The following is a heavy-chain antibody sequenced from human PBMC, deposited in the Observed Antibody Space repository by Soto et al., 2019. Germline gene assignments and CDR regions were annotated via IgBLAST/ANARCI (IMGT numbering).Heavy chain of an antibody. Sequence: EVQLLESGGGLVQPGGSLRLSCAASGFTFSSYAMSWVRQAPGKGLERVSVISGSDGSTYYADSVKGRFTISRDNSKNTLYLQMNSMRAEDTAVYYCAKRGSGSYYDYWGQGTLLTVSP. CDR2: ISGSDGST. CDR3: AKRGSGSYYDY. J-gene: IGHJ4*02. D-gene: IGHD3-10*01. CDR1: GFTFSSYA. V-gene: IGHV3-23*01.